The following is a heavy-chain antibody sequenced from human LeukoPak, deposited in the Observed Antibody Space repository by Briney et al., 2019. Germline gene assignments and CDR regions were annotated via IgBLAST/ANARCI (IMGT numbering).Heavy chain of an antibody. J-gene: IGHJ3*02. CDR3: AAPYDSSGYYYDAFDI. CDR2: IVVGSGNT. CDR1: GFTFTSSA. D-gene: IGHD3-22*01. Sequence: ASVKASCKASGFTFTSSAVQWVRQARGQRLEWIGWIVVGSGNTNYAQKFQERVTITRDMSTSTAYMELSSLRSEDTAVYYCAAPYDSSGYYYDAFDIWGQGTMVTVSS. V-gene: IGHV1-58*01.